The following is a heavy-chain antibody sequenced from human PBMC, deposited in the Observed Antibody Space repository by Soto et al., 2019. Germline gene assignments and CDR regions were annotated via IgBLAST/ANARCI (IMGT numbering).Heavy chain of an antibody. J-gene: IGHJ4*02. V-gene: IGHV3-23*01. CDR2: ISSSGGST. CDR1: GFTFSSYA. Sequence: EVQLLESGGGLVQPGGSLRLSCAASGFTFSSYAMSWVRQAPGKGLEWVSGISSSGGSTYYADSVKGRFTISRDNSKNTLYLQMNSLRAEDTAVYYCAKGGGDYGSGSYLFWYWGQGTLVTVSS. D-gene: IGHD3-10*01. CDR3: AKGGGDYGSGSYLFWY.